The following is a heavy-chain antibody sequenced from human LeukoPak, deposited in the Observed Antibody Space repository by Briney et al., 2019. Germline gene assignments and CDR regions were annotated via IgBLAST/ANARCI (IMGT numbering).Heavy chain of an antibody. CDR3: ASRNDILTGYVFDF. CDR1: GGSVSSSIYY. CDR2: IYYSGST. J-gene: IGHJ4*02. V-gene: IGHV4-39*01. Sequence: SETRSLTCTVSGGSVSSSIYYWGWIRQPPGKGLEWMGSIYYSGSTSYNPSLKSRVTISVDTSKNQFSLKLTSVTAADTAVYYCASRNDILTGYVFDFWGQGTLVTVSS. D-gene: IGHD3-9*01.